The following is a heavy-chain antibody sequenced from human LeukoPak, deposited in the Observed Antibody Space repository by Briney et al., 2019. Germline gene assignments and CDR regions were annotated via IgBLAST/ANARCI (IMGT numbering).Heavy chain of an antibody. J-gene: IGHJ4*02. CDR2: INGDGYHI. CDR1: GFAFSGYW. D-gene: IGHD6-19*01. V-gene: IGHV3-74*01. Sequence: GGSMRLACAASGFAFSGYWMHWVRQPPGKGLVWLSRINGDGYHISYADSVEGRFTISRDNAKKTLYLQMNSLRAEDTTMYYCARGEAVAGNDHWGQGAPVTVSS. CDR3: ARGEAVAGNDH.